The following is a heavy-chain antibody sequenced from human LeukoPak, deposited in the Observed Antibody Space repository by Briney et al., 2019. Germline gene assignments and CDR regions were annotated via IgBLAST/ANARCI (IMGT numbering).Heavy chain of an antibody. J-gene: IGHJ4*02. D-gene: IGHD3-22*01. V-gene: IGHV1-69*13. CDR2: IIPIFGTA. Sequence: SVKVSCKTSGYTFSNYYMHWVRQAPGQGLEWMGGIIPIFGTANYAQKFQGRVTITADESTSTAYMELSSLRSEDTAVYYCARGPFDSSGYFLYFDYWGQGTLVTVSS. CDR1: GYTFSNYY. CDR3: ARGPFDSSGYFLYFDY.